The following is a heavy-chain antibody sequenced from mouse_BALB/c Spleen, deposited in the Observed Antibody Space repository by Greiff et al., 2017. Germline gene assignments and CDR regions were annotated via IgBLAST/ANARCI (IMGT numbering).Heavy chain of an antibody. CDR2: IRLKSNNYAT. CDR3: TRLLYYGSSYWYFDV. CDR1: GFTFSNYW. D-gene: IGHD1-1*01. V-gene: IGHV6-6*02. Sequence: EVQVQGSGGGLVQPGGSMKISCVSSGFTFSNYWMNWGRPSPEKGLEWVAEIRLKSNNYATHYAESVKGRFTISRDDSKSSVYLQMNNLRAEDTGIYYCTRLLYYGSSYWYFDVWGAGTTVTVSS. J-gene: IGHJ1*01.